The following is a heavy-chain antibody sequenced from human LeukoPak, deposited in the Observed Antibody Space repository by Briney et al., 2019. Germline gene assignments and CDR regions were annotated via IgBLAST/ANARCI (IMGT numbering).Heavy chain of an antibody. Sequence: GGSLTLSWPASTFTFDDYAMDWDRPAQGKGREWVSGISWNSCNIGYAVSVKGRFTISRDNAKNSLYLQMNSLRAEDTALYYCAKSRLAAADNWFDPWGQGTLVTVSS. CDR3: AKSRLAAADNWFDP. D-gene: IGHD6-13*01. J-gene: IGHJ5*02. V-gene: IGHV3-9*01. CDR1: TFTFDDYA. CDR2: ISWNSCNI.